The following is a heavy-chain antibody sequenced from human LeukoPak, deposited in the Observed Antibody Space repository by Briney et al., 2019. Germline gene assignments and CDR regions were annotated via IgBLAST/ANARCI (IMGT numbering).Heavy chain of an antibody. CDR2: ISGSGGST. CDR3: AKVQEHSSGYYFDY. CDR1: GFTFSSYA. Sequence: GGSLRLSCAASGFTFSSYAMSWVRQAPGKGLEWVSAISGSGGSTYYADSVKGRFTISRDNSKSTLYLQMNSLRAEDTAVYYCAKVQEHSSGYYFDYWGQGTLVTVSS. D-gene: IGHD3-22*01. J-gene: IGHJ4*02. V-gene: IGHV3-23*01.